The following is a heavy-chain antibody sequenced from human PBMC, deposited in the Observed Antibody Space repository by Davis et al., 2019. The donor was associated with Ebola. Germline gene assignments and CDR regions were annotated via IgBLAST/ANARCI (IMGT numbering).Heavy chain of an antibody. CDR2: INHSGST. CDR1: GGSISSYY. D-gene: IGHD2-2*01. CDR3: ARIVVVPAAKKKRDYYYYGMDV. J-gene: IGHJ6*02. Sequence: SETLSLTCTVSGGSISSYYWSWIRQPPGKGLEWIGEINHSGSTNYNPSLKSRVTISVDTSKNQFSLKLSSVTAADTAVYYCARIVVVPAAKKKRDYYYYGMDVWGQGTTVTVSS. V-gene: IGHV4-34*01.